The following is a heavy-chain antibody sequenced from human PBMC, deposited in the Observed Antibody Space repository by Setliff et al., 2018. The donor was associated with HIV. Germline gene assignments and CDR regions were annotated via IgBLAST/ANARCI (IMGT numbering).Heavy chain of an antibody. V-gene: IGHV1-69*05. Sequence: SVKVSCKASGGTFSSYSISWVRQAPGQGLEWMGGIIPIFGTANYAQKFQGRVTITRDTSISTAYMEVSRLSSDDTAVYYCARDHCSSSGCYEYSYYGMDVWGQGTTVTVSS. CDR2: IIPIFGTA. J-gene: IGHJ6*02. CDR3: ARDHCSSSGCYEYSYYGMDV. D-gene: IGHD2-2*01. CDR1: GGTFSSYS.